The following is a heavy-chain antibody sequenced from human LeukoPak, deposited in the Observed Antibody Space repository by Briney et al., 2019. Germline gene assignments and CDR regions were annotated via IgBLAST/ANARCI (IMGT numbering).Heavy chain of an antibody. CDR3: AAAPRSGYYSS. D-gene: IGHD3-22*01. CDR1: GFSFSSEN. Sequence: GGSLRLSCAASGFSFSSENMHWVRQAPGKGLEYVSAISSDGGSAYYANSVKGRFTISRDNSRSTLYLQMGSLRAEDMAVYYCAAAPRSGYYSSWGQGTLVTVSS. V-gene: IGHV3-64*01. J-gene: IGHJ5*02. CDR2: ISSDGGSA.